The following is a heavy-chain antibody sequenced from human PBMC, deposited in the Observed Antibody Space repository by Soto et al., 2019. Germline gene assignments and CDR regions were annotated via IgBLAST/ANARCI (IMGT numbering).Heavy chain of an antibody. CDR3: ARAPDGGWDPSNWFDP. CDR2: TYYRSKWYN. V-gene: IGHV6-1*01. CDR1: GDSVSSNSAA. D-gene: IGHD1-26*01. J-gene: IGHJ5*02. Sequence: SQTLSLTCAISGDSVSSNSAAWNWIRQSPSRGLEWLGRTYYRSKWYNDYAVSVKSRITINPDTSKNQFSLQLNSVTPEDTAVYYCARAPDGGWDPSNWFDPWGQGTLVTVSS.